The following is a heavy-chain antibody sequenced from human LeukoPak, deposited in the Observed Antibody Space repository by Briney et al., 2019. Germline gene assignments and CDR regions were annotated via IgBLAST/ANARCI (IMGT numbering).Heavy chain of an antibody. Sequence: GGSLRLSCAASGFTFSSYGMHWVRQAPGKGLEWVAFIRYDGSNKYYADSVKGRFTISRDNSKNTLYLQMNSLRAEDTAVYYCAKDHIMFSVDDAFDIWGQGTMVTVSS. CDR2: IRYDGSNK. V-gene: IGHV3-30*02. CDR3: AKDHIMFSVDDAFDI. D-gene: IGHD2-8*01. J-gene: IGHJ3*02. CDR1: GFTFSSYG.